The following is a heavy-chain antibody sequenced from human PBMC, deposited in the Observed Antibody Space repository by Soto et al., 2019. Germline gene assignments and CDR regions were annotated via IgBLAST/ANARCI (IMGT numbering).Heavy chain of an antibody. CDR3: ARHWLSGSSYY. CDR2: MNPTSGNT. J-gene: IGHJ4*02. D-gene: IGHD1-26*01. V-gene: IGHV1-8*01. CDR1: GYTFTSYD. Sequence: QVPLVQSGAEVKKPGASVKVSCKASGYTFTSYDINWVRQANGQGLEWMGWMNPTSGNTGYAQKFKGRVTMTRNTSRSTAYMELSSLRSEDTAGYYCARHWLSGSSYYWGQGPLVTVSS.